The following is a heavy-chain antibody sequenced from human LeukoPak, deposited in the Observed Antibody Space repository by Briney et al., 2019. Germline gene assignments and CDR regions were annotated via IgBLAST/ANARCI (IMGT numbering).Heavy chain of an antibody. Sequence: PSETLSLTCTVSGGSISSYYWSWIRQPAGKGLEWIGRIYTSGSTNYNPSLKSRVTMSVDTSKNQFSLKLSSVTAADTAVYYCARDRIFGVVLSYYMDVWGKGTTVTVSS. CDR1: GGSISSYY. D-gene: IGHD3-3*02. CDR2: IYTSGST. V-gene: IGHV4-4*07. CDR3: ARDRIFGVVLSYYMDV. J-gene: IGHJ6*03.